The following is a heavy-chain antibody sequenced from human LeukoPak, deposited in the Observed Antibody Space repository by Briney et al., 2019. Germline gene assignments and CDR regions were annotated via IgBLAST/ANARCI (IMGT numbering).Heavy chain of an antibody. CDR3: ARDITYYDSSGYPDAFDI. Sequence: KPSETLSLTCTVSGASISTYYWTWIRQSAGKGLEWIGVIYTSANTNYNPSLKSRVTISVDTSKNQFSLKLSSVTAADTAVYYCARDITYYDSSGYPDAFDIWGQGTMVTVSS. CDR2: IYTSANT. V-gene: IGHV4-4*07. CDR1: GASISTYY. D-gene: IGHD3-22*01. J-gene: IGHJ3*02.